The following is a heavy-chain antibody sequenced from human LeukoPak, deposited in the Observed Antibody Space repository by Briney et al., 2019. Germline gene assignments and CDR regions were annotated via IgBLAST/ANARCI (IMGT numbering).Heavy chain of an antibody. V-gene: IGHV4-31*03. CDR1: GGSISSGGYY. CDR2: IYYSGST. Sequence: PSETLSLTCTVSGGSISSGGYYWSWIRQHPGKGLEWIGYIYYSGSTYYNPSLKSRVTISVDTSKNQFSLTLSFVTAADTAVYYCARDSPGPVTTGGYYYGMDVWGQGTTVTVSS. CDR3: ARDSPGPVTTGGYYYGMDV. D-gene: IGHD4-17*01. J-gene: IGHJ6*02.